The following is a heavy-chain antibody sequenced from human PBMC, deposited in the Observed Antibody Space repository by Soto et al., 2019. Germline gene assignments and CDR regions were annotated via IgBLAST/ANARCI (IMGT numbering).Heavy chain of an antibody. CDR3: GPDTLDY. CDR1: GFMFGSHG. J-gene: IGHJ4*02. V-gene: IGHV3-33*01. CDR2: IWYDGSNK. Sequence: ESGGGVVQPGRSLRLSCAASGFMFGSHGMHWIRQAPGKGLEWVAVIWYDGSNKYYADSVKGRFTISRDNSKNTLYLQMNSLRVEDTAVYYCGPDTLDYWGQGTLVTVSS.